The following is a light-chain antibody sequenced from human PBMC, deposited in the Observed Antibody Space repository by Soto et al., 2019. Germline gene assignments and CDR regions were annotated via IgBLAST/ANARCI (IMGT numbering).Light chain of an antibody. Sequence: QLVLTQSPSVSASLGASVKLTCTLSSGHSTYAIAWHQQQPEKGPRFLMKINSDGSHSKGDGFFDRFSGSSSGAERHLTISRLQSEDEAYYYSRSLRTGIQVFGGGTKVTVL. CDR2: INSDGSH. V-gene: IGLV4-69*01. CDR3: RSLRTGIQV. J-gene: IGLJ3*02. CDR1: SGHSTYA.